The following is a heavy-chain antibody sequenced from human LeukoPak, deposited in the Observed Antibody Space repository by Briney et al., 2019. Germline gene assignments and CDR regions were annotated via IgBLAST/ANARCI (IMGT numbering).Heavy chain of an antibody. CDR2: INHSGST. CDR3: ARGMTVTPPEDYYYGMDV. V-gene: IGHV4-34*01. Sequence: SETLSLTCAVYGGSFSGSYWSWIRQPPGKGLEWIGEINHSGSTNYNPSLKSRVTISVDTSKNQFSLKLSSVTATDKAVYYCARGMTVTPPEDYYYGMDVWRQGPTVTVSS. CDR1: GGSFSGSY. J-gene: IGHJ6*02. D-gene: IGHD4-17*01.